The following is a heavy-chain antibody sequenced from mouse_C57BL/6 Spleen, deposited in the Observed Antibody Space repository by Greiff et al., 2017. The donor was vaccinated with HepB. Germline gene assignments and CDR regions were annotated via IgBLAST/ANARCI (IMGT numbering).Heavy chain of an antibody. V-gene: IGHV1-55*01. CDR1: GYTFTSYW. CDR2: IYPGSGST. Sequence: VKLQQPGAELVKPGASVKMSCKASGYTFTSYWITWVKQRPGQGLEWIGDIYPGSGSTNYNEKFKSKATLTVDTSSSTAYMQLSSLTSEDSAVYYCARIGYYGGNAMDYWGQGTSVTVSS. J-gene: IGHJ4*01. CDR3: ARIGYYGGNAMDY. D-gene: IGHD1-1*01.